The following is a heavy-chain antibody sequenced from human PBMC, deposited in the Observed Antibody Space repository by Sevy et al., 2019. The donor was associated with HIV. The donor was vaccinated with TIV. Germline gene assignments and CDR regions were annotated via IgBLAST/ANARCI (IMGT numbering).Heavy chain of an antibody. J-gene: IGHJ6*02. CDR2: ISYDGSNQ. CDR1: GFSFSTFA. D-gene: IGHD3-3*01. Sequence: GGCLRLSCAASGFSFSTFAIHWVRQAPGKGLEWVAVISYDGSNQNYADSVKDRFTISRDNSKNTLYLQINSLRPEDTAVYHCTRDRFWLGPLPKEYYGMDVWGQGTTVTVSS. CDR3: TRDRFWLGPLPKEYYGMDV. V-gene: IGHV3-30*04.